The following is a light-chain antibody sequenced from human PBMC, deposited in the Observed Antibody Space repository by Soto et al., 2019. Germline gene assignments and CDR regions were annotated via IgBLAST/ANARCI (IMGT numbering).Light chain of an antibody. CDR1: QSISSF. CDR3: QQSYSTPRT. V-gene: IGKV1-39*01. Sequence: DIQMTQSPSSLSASVGDRVTITCRASQSISSFLNWYQQRQGKAPRLLIYAASSLQSGVPSRFSGSGSGAGFTLTISSLQPEDFATYYCQQSYSTPRTFGQGTKVDNK. CDR2: AAS. J-gene: IGKJ1*01.